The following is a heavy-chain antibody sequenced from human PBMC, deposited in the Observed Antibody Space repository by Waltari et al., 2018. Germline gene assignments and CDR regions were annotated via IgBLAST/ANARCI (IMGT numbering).Heavy chain of an antibody. CDR2: IYYRWST. V-gene: IGHV4-39*07. J-gene: IGHJ5*02. CDR3: ARVYYDILTGHPTANWFDP. CDR1: GGSISSSSYY. D-gene: IGHD3-9*01. Sequence: QLQLQESGPGLVKPSETLSLTCTVSGGSISSSSYYWGWIRQPPGKGLAWIGSIYYRWSTYYNPSLKSRVTISVDTSKNQFSLKLSSVAAADTAVYYCARVYYDILTGHPTANWFDPWGQGTLVTVSS.